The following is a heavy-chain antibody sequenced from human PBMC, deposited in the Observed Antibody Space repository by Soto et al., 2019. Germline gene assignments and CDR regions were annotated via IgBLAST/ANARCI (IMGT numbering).Heavy chain of an antibody. Sequence: SVKVSCKXSGGTFSSYAISWVRQAPGQGLEWMGGIIPIFGTANYAQKFQGRVTITADESTSTAYMELSSLRSEDTAVYYCARDPRLGSGSYYPYYYYGMDVWGQGTTVTVSS. CDR2: IIPIFGTA. V-gene: IGHV1-69*13. CDR1: GGTFSSYA. J-gene: IGHJ6*02. D-gene: IGHD3-10*01. CDR3: ARDPRLGSGSYYPYYYYGMDV.